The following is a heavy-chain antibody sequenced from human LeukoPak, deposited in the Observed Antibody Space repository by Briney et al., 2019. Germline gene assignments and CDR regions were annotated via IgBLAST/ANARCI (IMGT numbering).Heavy chain of an antibody. CDR3: ARGGTAMDYYCGMDV. V-gene: IGHV1-2*04. CDR1: GYTFTGYY. CDR2: INPNSGGT. D-gene: IGHD5-18*01. J-gene: IGHJ6*02. Sequence: ASVKVSCKASGYTFTGYYMHWVRQAPGQGLEWMGWINPNSGGTNYAQKFQGWVTMTRDTSISTAYMELSRLRSDDTAVYYCARGGTAMDYYCGMDVWGQGTTVTVSS.